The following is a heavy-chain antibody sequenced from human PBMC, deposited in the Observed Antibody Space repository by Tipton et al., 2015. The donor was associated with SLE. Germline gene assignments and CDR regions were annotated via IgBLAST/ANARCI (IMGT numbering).Heavy chain of an antibody. J-gene: IGHJ4*02. V-gene: IGHV3-21*01. CDR1: GFTFRTYA. D-gene: IGHD3-22*01. CDR3: ARDYYDSSGYYYGDY. CDR2: ISSSSSYI. Sequence: SLRLSCAVSGFTFRTYAMSWVRQAPGKGLEWVSSISSSSSYIYYADSVKGRFTISRDNAKNSLYLQMNSLRAEDTAVYYCARDYYDSSGYYYGDYWGQGTLVTVSS.